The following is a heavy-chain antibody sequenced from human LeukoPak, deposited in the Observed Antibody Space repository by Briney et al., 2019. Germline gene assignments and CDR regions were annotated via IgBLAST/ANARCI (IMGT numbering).Heavy chain of an antibody. CDR3: ARSQGNYYDSSGYYS. Sequence: SETLSLTCAVYGGSFSGYYWSWIRQPPGKGLEWVGEINHSGSTNYNPSLKSRVTISVDTSKNQFSLKLSSVTAADTAVYYCARSQGNYYDSSGYYSWGQGTLVTVSS. J-gene: IGHJ4*02. CDR1: GGSFSGYY. V-gene: IGHV4-34*01. D-gene: IGHD3-22*01. CDR2: INHSGST.